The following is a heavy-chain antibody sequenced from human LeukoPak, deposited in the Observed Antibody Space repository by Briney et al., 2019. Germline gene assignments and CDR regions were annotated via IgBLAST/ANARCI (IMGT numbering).Heavy chain of an antibody. CDR3: TTVTLRPVGL. J-gene: IGHJ4*02. V-gene: IGHV3-15*05. CDR1: GFTFGDYV. Sequence: GGSLRLSCTASGFTFGDYVMSWVRQAPGKGLEWVGRIKSKTDGGTIDYAAPVKGRFTISRDDSKNTLFLQMNSLKIEDTAVYYCTTVTLRPVGLWGQGTLVTVSS. CDR2: IKSKTDGGTI. D-gene: IGHD3-10*01.